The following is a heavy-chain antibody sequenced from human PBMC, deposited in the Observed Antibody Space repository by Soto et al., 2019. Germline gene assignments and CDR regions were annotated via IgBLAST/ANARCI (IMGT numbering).Heavy chain of an antibody. CDR3: ARLPNKSPQN. Sequence: EVQLVESGGGLVQPGGSLRLSCVASGFTFSSYWMHWVRQAPGKGLVWVSSISNDGSSIYADPVKGRFTISRDNAKNTLYLQMHSLSAEDTAVYYCARLPNKSPQNWGQGTLVIVS. V-gene: IGHV3-74*01. D-gene: IGHD2-8*01. J-gene: IGHJ1*01. CDR2: ISNDGSS. CDR1: GFTFSSYW.